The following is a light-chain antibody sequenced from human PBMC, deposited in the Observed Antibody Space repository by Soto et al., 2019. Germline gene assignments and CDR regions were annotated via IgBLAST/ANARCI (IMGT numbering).Light chain of an antibody. Sequence: DIQMTQSPSSLSASVGDRVTITCRASQGISNYLAWYQQKPGKVPKFLIYNESTLQSGVPSRLSGSGSGTDFTLTISSLQPEDVATYSCQNYNTAPWTFGQGTKVEIK. V-gene: IGKV1-27*01. CDR2: NES. CDR3: QNYNTAPWT. J-gene: IGKJ1*01. CDR1: QGISNY.